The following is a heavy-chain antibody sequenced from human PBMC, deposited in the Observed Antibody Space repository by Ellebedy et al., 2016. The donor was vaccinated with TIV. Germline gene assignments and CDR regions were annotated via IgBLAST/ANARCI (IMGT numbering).Heavy chain of an antibody. D-gene: IGHD3-22*01. CDR1: GYSISSGYY. J-gene: IGHJ4*02. CDR3: ARGDSSGYYLYYFDY. V-gene: IGHV4-38-2*02. CDR2: IYHSGST. Sequence: SETLSLXXTVSGYSISSGYYWGWIRQPPGKRLEWIGSIYHSGSTYYNPSLKSRVTISVDTSKNQFSLKLSAVTAADTAVYYCARGDSSGYYLYYFDYWGQGTLVTVSS.